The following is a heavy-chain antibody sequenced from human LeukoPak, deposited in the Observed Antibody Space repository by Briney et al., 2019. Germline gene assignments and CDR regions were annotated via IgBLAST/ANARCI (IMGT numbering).Heavy chain of an antibody. Sequence: GGSLRLSCAASGFTFSSYGMHWVRQAPGKGLVWVSRINSDGSSTSYADSVKGRFTISRDNAKNTLYLQMNSLRAEDTAVYYCASLGSLDSSGYYMIDYWGQGTLVTVSS. V-gene: IGHV3-74*01. J-gene: IGHJ4*02. D-gene: IGHD3-22*01. CDR3: ASLGSLDSSGYYMIDY. CDR1: GFTFSSYG. CDR2: INSDGSST.